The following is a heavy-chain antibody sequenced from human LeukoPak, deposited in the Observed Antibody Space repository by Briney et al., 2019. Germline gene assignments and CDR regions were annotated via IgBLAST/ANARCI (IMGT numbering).Heavy chain of an antibody. Sequence: GGSLRLSCAASGFTFSTYWMAWVRQAPGKGLEWVADIKEDGSVKYYVDSVKGRFTISRDNAKNSLYLQMNSLRAEDTAVYYCARARIQLCFDYWGQGTLVTVSS. J-gene: IGHJ4*02. CDR1: GFTFSTYW. D-gene: IGHD5-18*01. CDR3: ARARIQLCFDY. V-gene: IGHV3-7*02. CDR2: IKEDGSVK.